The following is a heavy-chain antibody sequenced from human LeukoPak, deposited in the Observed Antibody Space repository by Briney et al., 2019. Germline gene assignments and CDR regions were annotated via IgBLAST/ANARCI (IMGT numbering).Heavy chain of an antibody. J-gene: IGHJ4*02. V-gene: IGHV3-64D*06. D-gene: IGHD2-21*02. CDR2: ITDNGDGS. Sequence: GGSLRLSCSGSGFTFSNYAIHWVRQAPGKGLEGVSGITDNGDGSYYADSVKGRFTISRVNSKNTAYLQMSGLRAEGTAVYYCVKGSGGDWPNYFDYWGQGTLVTVSS. CDR1: GFTFSNYA. CDR3: VKGSGGDWPNYFDY.